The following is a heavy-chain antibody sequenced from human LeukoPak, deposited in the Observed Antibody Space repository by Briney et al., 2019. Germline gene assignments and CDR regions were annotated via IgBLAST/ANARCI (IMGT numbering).Heavy chain of an antibody. J-gene: IGHJ6*02. CDR2: TYYRSKWYN. V-gene: IGHV6-1*01. CDR3: ASFRRYYDSLDV. D-gene: IGHD3-22*01. Sequence: SQTLSLTCAISGDSVSSNSTAWNWISQSPSRGLEWLGRTYYRSKWYNDYAVSVKSRITINPDTSKDQFSLQLNSVTPGDTAVYYCASFRRYYDSLDVWGQGTTVTVSS. CDR1: GDSVSSNSTA.